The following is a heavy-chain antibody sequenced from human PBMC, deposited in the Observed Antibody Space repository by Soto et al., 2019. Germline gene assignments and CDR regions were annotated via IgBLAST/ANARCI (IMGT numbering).Heavy chain of an antibody. Sequence: EVQLVESGGDLVQPGGSLRLSCAASGFTFSSYWMHWVRQAPGKGLVWVSRIKSDGSGAIYADSVKGLFTVSRDNAKNTLSLLMNSPSTEATAVYYCARGDGDYHDGNGYLGRHWGQGPRVTVSS. CDR1: GFTFSSYW. V-gene: IGHV3-74*01. J-gene: IGHJ4*02. CDR2: IKSDGSGA. D-gene: IGHD3-22*01. CDR3: ARGDGDYHDGNGYLGRH.